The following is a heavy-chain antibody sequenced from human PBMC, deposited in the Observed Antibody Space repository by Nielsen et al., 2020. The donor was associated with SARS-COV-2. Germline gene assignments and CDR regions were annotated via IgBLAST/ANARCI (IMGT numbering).Heavy chain of an antibody. CDR3: ATGGGRGINMVRGILTPYYKPVDV. Sequence: GESLKISCAASESSISTYWMTWVRQAPGKGLEWVANISPDGNERHYMDSVKGRFTVARDNAKGAMSLQMKSLRDDDTAVYYCATGGGRGINMVRGILTPYYKPVDVWGQGTTVTVSS. V-gene: IGHV3-7*01. D-gene: IGHD3-10*01. J-gene: IGHJ6*02. CDR2: ISPDGNER. CDR1: ESSISTYW.